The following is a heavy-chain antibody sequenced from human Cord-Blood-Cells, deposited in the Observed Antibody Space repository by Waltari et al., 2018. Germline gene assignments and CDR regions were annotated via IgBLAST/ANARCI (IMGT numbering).Heavy chain of an antibody. V-gene: IGHV1-18*01. D-gene: IGHD3-22*01. CDR3: ARGKDDSSGWFDP. CDR2: NSPYKGNP. Sequence: QVQLVQSGAEVKKPGASVKVSCKASGYTFTSYGISWVRQAPGQGLEWMGWNSPYKGNPNLCQELQGRSHMTTDTSTSTAYMELRSLRSDDTAVYYCARGKDDSSGWFDPWGQGTLVTVSS. CDR1: GYTFTSYG. J-gene: IGHJ5*02.